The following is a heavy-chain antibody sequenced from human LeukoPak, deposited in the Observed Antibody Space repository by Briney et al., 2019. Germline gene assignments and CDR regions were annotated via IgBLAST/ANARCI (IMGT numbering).Heavy chain of an antibody. Sequence: GASVKVSCKASGYTFTSYDINWVRQATGQGLEWMGWMNPNSGNTGYAQKFQGRVTMTRNTSISTAYMELSSLRSEDTAVYYCARDGAHDYGDWDAFDIWGQGTMVTVSS. J-gene: IGHJ3*02. D-gene: IGHD4-17*01. V-gene: IGHV1-8*01. CDR3: ARDGAHDYGDWDAFDI. CDR2: MNPNSGNT. CDR1: GYTFTSYD.